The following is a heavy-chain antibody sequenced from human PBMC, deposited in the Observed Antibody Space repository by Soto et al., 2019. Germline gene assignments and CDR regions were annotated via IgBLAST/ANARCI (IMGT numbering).Heavy chain of an antibody. Sequence: SVKFSGKASGGTFSSYAISWVRQAPGQGLEWMGGIIPIFGTANYAQKFQGRVTITADKSTSTAYMELSRLRSEDTAVYCCARDLGVGANPYYYYGMDVWG. CDR3: ARDLGVGANPYYYYGMDV. D-gene: IGHD1-26*01. J-gene: IGHJ6*02. CDR2: IIPIFGTA. V-gene: IGHV1-69*06. CDR1: GGTFSSYA.